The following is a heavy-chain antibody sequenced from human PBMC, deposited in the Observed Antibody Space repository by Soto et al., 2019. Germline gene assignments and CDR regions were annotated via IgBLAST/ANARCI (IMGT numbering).Heavy chain of an antibody. D-gene: IGHD5-12*01. CDR1: GDTVSSNRAA. CDR2: TYYRTRWYN. V-gene: IGHV6-1*01. CDR3: AAATRGYLYYGLDV. J-gene: IGHJ6*02. Sequence: PSQTLSLTCAISGDTVSSNRAAWNLIRQSPSRGLEWLGRTYYRTRWYNDYAVSVKGRITINPDPSRNQFYLQVNSVTSEDTAVYYCAAATRGYLYYGLDVWGQGTTVTVSS.